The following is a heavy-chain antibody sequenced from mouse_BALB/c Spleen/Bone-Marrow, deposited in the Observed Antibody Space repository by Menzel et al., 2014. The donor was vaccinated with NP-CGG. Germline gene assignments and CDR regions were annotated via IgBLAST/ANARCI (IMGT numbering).Heavy chain of an antibody. V-gene: IGHV1S81*02. CDR2: INPSNGRT. Sequence: VQLQQSGAELVKPGASVKLSCKASGYTFXSYWMHWVKQRPGQGLEWIGEINPSNGRTNYNEKFKIKATLTVDKSSSTAYMQLSSLTFEDSAVYYCASYRGAYWGQGTLVTVSA. D-gene: IGHD2-12*01. CDR1: GYTFXSYW. J-gene: IGHJ3*01. CDR3: ASYRGAY.